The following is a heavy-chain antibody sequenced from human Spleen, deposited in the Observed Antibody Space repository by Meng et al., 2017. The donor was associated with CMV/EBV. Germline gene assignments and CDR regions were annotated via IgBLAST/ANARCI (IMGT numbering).Heavy chain of an antibody. CDR3: ARVYYDFWSGYLHYVDY. V-gene: IGHV3-11*04. CDR1: FTFSDYY. CDR2: ISSSGSTI. Sequence: FTFSDYYMSWIRQAPGKGLEWVSYISSSGSTIYYADSVKGRFTISRDNAKNSLYLQMNSLRAEDTAVYYCARVYYDFWSGYLHYVDYWGQGTLVTVSS. J-gene: IGHJ4*02. D-gene: IGHD3-3*01.